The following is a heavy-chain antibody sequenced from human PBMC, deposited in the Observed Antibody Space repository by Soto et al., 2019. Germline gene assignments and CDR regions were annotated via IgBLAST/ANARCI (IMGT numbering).Heavy chain of an antibody. J-gene: IGHJ4*02. CDR2: TSESGNT. CDR3: ARHSGRPFGS. CDR1: GDSLSSPNW. Sequence: QEQLQESGPGLVEPSGTLSLTCVVSGDSLSSPNWWSWVRLPPEKGLEWIGETSESGNTKYNPSLKSRVTISVDQSKNHLSLNLSSVTAADTAMYFCARHSGRPFGSWGQGALVTVSS. D-gene: IGHD5-12*01. V-gene: IGHV4-4*02.